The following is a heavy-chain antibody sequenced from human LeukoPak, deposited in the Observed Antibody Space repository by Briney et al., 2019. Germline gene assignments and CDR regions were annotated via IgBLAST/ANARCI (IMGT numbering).Heavy chain of an antibody. D-gene: IGHD2-21*01. CDR3: AREVYCGGDCYSHYFDY. Sequence: SETLSLTCAVSGYSISSGYYWGWIRQPPGKGLEWIGSIYHSGSTYYNPSLKSRVTISVDTSKNQFSLKLSSVTAADTAVYYCAREVYCGGDCYSHYFDYWGREPWSPSPQ. CDR1: GYSISSGYY. J-gene: IGHJ4*02. CDR2: IYHSGST. V-gene: IGHV4-38-2*01.